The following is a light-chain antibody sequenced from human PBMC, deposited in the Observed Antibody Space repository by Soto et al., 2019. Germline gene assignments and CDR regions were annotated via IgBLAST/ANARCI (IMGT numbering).Light chain of an antibody. V-gene: IGKV1-5*01. CDR2: DAS. CDR3: QQYNSYSWT. J-gene: IGKJ1*01. CDR1: ESVSKW. Sequence: DIQMTQSPSSLSASVGDKVTITCRATESVSKWLAWYQEKPGNPPRPLIYDASTLESGVPSRFSGSGSGTEFTLTISSLQPDDLAIYYCQQYNSYSWTVGQGTKVDIK.